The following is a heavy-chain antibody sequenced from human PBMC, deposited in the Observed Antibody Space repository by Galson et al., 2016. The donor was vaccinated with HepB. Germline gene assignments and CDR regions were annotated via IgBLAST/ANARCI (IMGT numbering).Heavy chain of an antibody. J-gene: IGHJ3*01. CDR1: GGTFSNYA. Sequence: SVKVSCKASGGTFSNYAVSWVRQAPRQGLEWLGGISTISETADYQQKFQRRVTNTEDKSTATVYMELRSLRSEDTAVYYCASPMTWDSALVADAFDVWGQGTVVTVSS. V-gene: IGHV1-69*06. D-gene: IGHD5-18*01. CDR2: ISTISETA. CDR3: ASPMTWDSALVADAFDV.